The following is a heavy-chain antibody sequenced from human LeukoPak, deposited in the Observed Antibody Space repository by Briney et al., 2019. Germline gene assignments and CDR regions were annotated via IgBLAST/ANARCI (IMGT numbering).Heavy chain of an antibody. D-gene: IGHD6-19*01. CDR1: EFTFSSYR. CDR2: IKQDGRDK. J-gene: IGHJ4*02. CDR3: VRYFTAVAPTLRLDY. Sequence: SGGSLRLSCAASEFTFSSYRMNWVRQAPGKGLEWVATIKQDGRDKYYVDSVKGRFTISRDDAKNSLYLQMNSLRVEDTAVYHCVRYFTAVAPTLRLDYWGQGTLVTVSS. V-gene: IGHV3-7*03.